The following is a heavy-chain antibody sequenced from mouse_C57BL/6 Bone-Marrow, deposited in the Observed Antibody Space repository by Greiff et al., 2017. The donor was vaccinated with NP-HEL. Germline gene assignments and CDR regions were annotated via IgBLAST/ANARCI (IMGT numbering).Heavy chain of an antibody. CDR1: GFTFSDYG. Sequence: EVNLVESGGGLVKPGGSLKLSCAASGFTFSDYGMHWVRQAPEKGLEWVAYISSGSSTIYYADTVKGRFTISRDNAKNTLFLQMTSLRSEDTAMYYCARPGYYDYLAWFAYWGQGTLVTVSA. V-gene: IGHV5-17*01. J-gene: IGHJ3*01. D-gene: IGHD2-4*01. CDR2: ISSGSSTI. CDR3: ARPGYYDYLAWFAY.